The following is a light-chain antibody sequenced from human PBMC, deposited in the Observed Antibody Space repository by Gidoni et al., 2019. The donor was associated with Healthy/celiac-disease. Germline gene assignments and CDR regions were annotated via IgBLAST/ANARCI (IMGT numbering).Light chain of an antibody. J-gene: IGLJ1*01. V-gene: IGLV2-14*01. Sequence: QSALTHPASVSGSPGQSITIPCTGTSSDVGGYNYVSWYQQHPGKAPKLMIYEVSNRPSGVSNRFSGSKSGNTASLTISGLQAEDEADYYCSSYTSSSTIFGTGTKVTVL. CDR3: SSYTSSSTI. CDR1: SSDVGGYNY. CDR2: EVS.